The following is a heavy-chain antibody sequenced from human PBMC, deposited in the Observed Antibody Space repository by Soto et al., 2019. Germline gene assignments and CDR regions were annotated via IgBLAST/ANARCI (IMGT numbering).Heavy chain of an antibody. Sequence: GGSLRLSCAASGFTFNNYAMSWVRQAPGKGLEWISAISGSGEYTYYEDSVKGRFTVSRDNAKSTLYLQMSSLRPEDSATYSCAKDGYCTSTSCFAGGEFDYWGQGTQVTVSS. D-gene: IGHD2-2*03. V-gene: IGHV3-23*01. CDR1: GFTFNNYA. J-gene: IGHJ4*02. CDR2: ISGSGEYT. CDR3: AKDGYCTSTSCFAGGEFDY.